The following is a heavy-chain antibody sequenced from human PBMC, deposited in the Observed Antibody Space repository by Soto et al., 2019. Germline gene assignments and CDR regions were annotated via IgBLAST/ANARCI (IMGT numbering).Heavy chain of an antibody. V-gene: IGHV1-18*01. J-gene: IGHJ5*02. D-gene: IGHD6-19*01. Sequence: ASVKVSFKASGYTFTSYGISWVRQAPGQGLEWMGWISAYNGNTNYAQKLQGRVTMTTDTSTSTAYMELRSLRSDDTAVYYCARWLGSFDPHLLIAVAGTRECWFDPWGQGTLVTGSS. CDR2: ISAYNGNT. CDR3: ARWLGSFDPHLLIAVAGTRECWFDP. CDR1: GYTFTSYG.